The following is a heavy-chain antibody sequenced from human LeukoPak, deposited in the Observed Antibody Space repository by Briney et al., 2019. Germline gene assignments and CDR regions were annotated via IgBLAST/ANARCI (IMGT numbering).Heavy chain of an antibody. CDR3: ARRYFDY. CDR1: GFTFSSYA. CDR2: IKQDGSEK. V-gene: IGHV3-7*01. J-gene: IGHJ4*02. Sequence: GGSLRLSCAASGFTFSSYAMSWVRQAPGKGLEWVANIKQDGSEKYYVDSVKGRFTISRDNAKNSLYLQMNSLRVEDTAVYYCARRYFDYWGQGTPVTVSS.